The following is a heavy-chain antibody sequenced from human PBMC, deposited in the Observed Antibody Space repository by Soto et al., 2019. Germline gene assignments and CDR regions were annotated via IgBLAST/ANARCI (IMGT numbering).Heavy chain of an antibody. CDR1: GFTFSSYA. CDR3: ASYSSRAGNAFDY. CDR2: ISYDGSNK. J-gene: IGHJ4*02. D-gene: IGHD6-13*01. Sequence: GGSLRLSCAASGFTFSSYAMHWVRQAPGKVLEWVAVISYDGSNKYYADSVKGRFTISRDNSKNTLYLQMNSLRAEDTAVYYCASYSSRAGNAFDYWGQGTLVTVSS. V-gene: IGHV3-30-3*01.